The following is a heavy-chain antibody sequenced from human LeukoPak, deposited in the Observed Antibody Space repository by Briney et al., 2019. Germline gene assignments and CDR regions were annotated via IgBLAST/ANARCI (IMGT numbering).Heavy chain of an antibody. D-gene: IGHD3-22*01. J-gene: IGHJ4*02. CDR3: ARVGGSSGHFPDDY. CDR1: GFTFSSYA. Sequence: GGSLRLSCAASGFTFSSYAMHWVRQAPGKGLEWVAVISYDGSNKYYADSVKGRFTISRDNSKNTLYLQMNSLRAEDTAVYYCARVGGSSGHFPDDYWGQGTLVTVSS. CDR2: ISYDGSNK. V-gene: IGHV3-30-3*01.